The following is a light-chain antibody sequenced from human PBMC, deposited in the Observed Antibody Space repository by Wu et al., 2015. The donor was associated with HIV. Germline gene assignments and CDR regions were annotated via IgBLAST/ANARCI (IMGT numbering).Light chain of an antibody. Sequence: EVVMTQSPATLSVSPGEGATLACRASESVGGDVAWYQQKPGQAPRLLIYGAVTRPTGIPARFRGSGSGTEFTLTITNLEPEDFAVYYCQQRVNWPLVTFGGGTKLEI. CDR3: QQRVNWPLVT. V-gene: IGKV3-15*01. J-gene: IGKJ4*01. CDR1: ESVGGD. CDR2: GAV.